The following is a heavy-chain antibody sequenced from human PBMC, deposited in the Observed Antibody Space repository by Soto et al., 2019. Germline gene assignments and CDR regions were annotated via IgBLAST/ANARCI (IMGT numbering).Heavy chain of an antibody. CDR1: GFTFSSYW. Sequence: GGSLRLSCVASGFTFSSYWMNWVRQAPGKGLEWVSAISGSGGSTYYADSVKGRFTISRDNSKNTLYLQMNSLRAEDTAVYYCAKDPTSMIVVRNDYWGQGTLVTVSS. CDR2: ISGSGGST. J-gene: IGHJ4*02. V-gene: IGHV3-23*01. CDR3: AKDPTSMIVVRNDY. D-gene: IGHD3-22*01.